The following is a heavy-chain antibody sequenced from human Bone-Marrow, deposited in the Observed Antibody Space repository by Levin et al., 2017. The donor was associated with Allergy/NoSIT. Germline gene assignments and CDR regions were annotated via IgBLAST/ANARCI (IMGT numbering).Heavy chain of an antibody. CDR2: MNPITGNT. J-gene: IGHJ3*02. CDR1: GNIFTSRD. Sequence: GESLKISCKASGNIFTSRDINWVRQATGQGLEWMGWMNPITGNTGYAQKFQGRVTLTRDTSISTAYMELTSLRSEDTAVYYCAADEKGQLRPDDAFDIWGQGTMVTVSS. CDR3: AADEKGQLRPDDAFDI. V-gene: IGHV1-8*01. D-gene: IGHD4-17*01.